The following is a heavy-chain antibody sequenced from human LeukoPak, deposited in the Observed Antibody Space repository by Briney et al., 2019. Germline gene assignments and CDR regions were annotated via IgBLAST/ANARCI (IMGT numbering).Heavy chain of an antibody. V-gene: IGHV4-39*01. J-gene: IGHJ4*02. Sequence: SETLSLTCTVSGGSISSSSYYWGWIRQPPGKGLEWIGSIYYSGSTYYNPSLKSRVTISVDTSKNQFSLKLSSVTAADTAVYYCATVSGSYSLPLFDYWGQGTLVTVSS. CDR1: GGSISSSSYY. CDR3: ATVSGSYSLPLFDY. CDR2: IYYSGST. D-gene: IGHD3-10*01.